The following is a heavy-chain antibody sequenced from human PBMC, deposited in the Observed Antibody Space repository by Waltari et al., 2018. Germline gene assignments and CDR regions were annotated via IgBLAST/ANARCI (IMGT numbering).Heavy chain of an antibody. V-gene: IGHV4-4*09. CDR3: ARDKGFGELPDAFDI. J-gene: IGHJ3*02. D-gene: IGHD3-10*01. CDR2: IYTRGGT. Sequence: QVQLQESGPGLVKPSETLSLTCTVSGGSISSYYWSWIRQPPGKGLEWIGYIYTRGGTNYHPSLQSRVTISVDTSKNQFSLKLSSVTAADTAVHYCARDKGFGELPDAFDIWGQGTMVTVSS. CDR1: GGSISSYY.